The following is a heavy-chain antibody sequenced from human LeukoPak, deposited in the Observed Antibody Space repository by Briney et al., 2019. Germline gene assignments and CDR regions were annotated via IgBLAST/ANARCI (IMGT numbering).Heavy chain of an antibody. CDR3: ARDRPGRYCSTTSCYNASPFDP. CDR1: GGTFSSYA. Sequence: SVKVSCKASGGTFSSYAISWVRQAPGQGLEWMGGIIPIFGTANYAQKFQGRVTITADESTSTAHMELSSLRSEGTAVYYCARDRPGRYCSTTSCYNASPFDPWGQGTLVTVSS. CDR2: IIPIFGTA. V-gene: IGHV1-69*13. J-gene: IGHJ5*02. D-gene: IGHD2-2*02.